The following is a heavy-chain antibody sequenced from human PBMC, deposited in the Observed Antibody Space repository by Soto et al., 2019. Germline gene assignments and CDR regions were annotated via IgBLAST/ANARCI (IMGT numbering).Heavy chain of an antibody. CDR1: GGSISRGGYY. D-gene: IGHD6-19*01. Sequence: SETLSLTCTVSGGSISRGGYYWSWIRQHPGKGLEWIGYIYYSGSTYYNPSLKSRVTISVDTSKNQFSLKLSSVTAADTAVYYCARGVSIAVAGPSEESYYYGMDVWGQGTTVTVSS. CDR3: ARGVSIAVAGPSEESYYYGMDV. J-gene: IGHJ6*02. CDR2: IYYSGST. V-gene: IGHV4-31*03.